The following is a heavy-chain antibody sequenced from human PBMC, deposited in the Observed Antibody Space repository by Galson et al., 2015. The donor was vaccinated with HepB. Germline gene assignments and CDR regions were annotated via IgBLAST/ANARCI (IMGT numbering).Heavy chain of an antibody. Sequence: SLRLSCAASGLIFSDYYMSWVRQAPGKGLEWVSAISGSGGTTYYADSVRGRFTISRDNTKRTLYLQMNRLRGEDTALYYCAKDRNSTSPGTYGMDVWGQGTTVTVFS. V-gene: IGHV3-23*01. CDR1: GLIFSDYY. J-gene: IGHJ6*02. CDR3: AKDRNSTSPGTYGMDV. CDR2: ISGSGGTT. D-gene: IGHD6-6*01.